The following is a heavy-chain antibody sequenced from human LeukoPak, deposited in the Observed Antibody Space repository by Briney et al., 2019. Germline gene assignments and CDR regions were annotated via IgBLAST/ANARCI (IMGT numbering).Heavy chain of an antibody. V-gene: IGHV3-21*01. Sequence: GGSLRLSCAASGFTFSSYAMSWVRQAPGKGLEWVSSISSSSSYIYYADSVKGRFTISRDNTKNSLYLQMNSLRAEDTAVYYCASLAQLGGSSYWGQGTLVTVSS. D-gene: IGHD1-26*01. CDR2: ISSSSSYI. CDR3: ASLAQLGGSSY. J-gene: IGHJ4*02. CDR1: GFTFSSYA.